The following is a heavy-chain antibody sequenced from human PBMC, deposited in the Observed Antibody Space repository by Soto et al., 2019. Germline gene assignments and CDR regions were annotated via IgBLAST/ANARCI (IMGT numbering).Heavy chain of an antibody. CDR1: GGSISSSSYY. D-gene: IGHD5-12*01. J-gene: IGHJ4*02. CDR3: ARHSRSERGWDLDY. V-gene: IGHV4-39*01. CDR2: IYYSGST. Sequence: QLQLQESGPGLVKPSETLSLTCTVSGGSISSSSYYWGWIRQPPGKGLEWIGSIYYSGSTYYNPSLKSRVTISVDTSKNQFSLKLSSVTAADTAVYYCARHSRSERGWDLDYWGQGTLVTVSS.